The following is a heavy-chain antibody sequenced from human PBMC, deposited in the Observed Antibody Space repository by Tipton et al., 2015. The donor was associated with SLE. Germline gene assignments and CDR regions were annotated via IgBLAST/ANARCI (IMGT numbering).Heavy chain of an antibody. CDR1: GGSFSGYY. V-gene: IGHV4-34*01. CDR2: INHSGST. J-gene: IGHJ5*02. Sequence: TLSLTCAVYGGSFSGYYWSWIRQPPGKGLEWIGEINHSGSTNYNPSLKSRVTTSVDTSKNQFSVKLSSVTAADTAVYYCARGLGYSYGWKGWFDPWGQGTLVTVSS. CDR3: ARGLGYSYGWKGWFDP. D-gene: IGHD5-18*01.